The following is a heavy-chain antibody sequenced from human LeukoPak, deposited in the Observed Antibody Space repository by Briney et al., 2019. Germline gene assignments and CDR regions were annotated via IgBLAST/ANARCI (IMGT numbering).Heavy chain of an antibody. CDR1: GFTFSSYW. CDR3: ARHSDYDILTGPNDY. J-gene: IGHJ4*02. Sequence: GSLRLSCAASGFTFSSYWMSWVRQAPGKGLEWVANIKQDGSEKYYVDSVKGRFTISRDNAKNSLYLQMNSPRAEDTAVYYCARHSDYDILTGPNDYWGQGTLVTVSS. CDR2: IKQDGSEK. V-gene: IGHV3-7*01. D-gene: IGHD3-9*01.